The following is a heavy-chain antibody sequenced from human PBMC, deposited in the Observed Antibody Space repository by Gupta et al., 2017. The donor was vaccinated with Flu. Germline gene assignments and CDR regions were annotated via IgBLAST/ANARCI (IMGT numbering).Heavy chain of an antibody. CDR2: IIPIFGTA. Sequence: QVQLVQSGAEVKKPGSSVKVSCKASGGTFSSYAISWVRQAPGQGLEGMGGIIPIFGTANYAQKCQGRVTITADESTSTADMELSSLRSEDTAVYYCAGQASRGRGQIGSFDYWGQGTLVTVSS. CDR1: GGTFSSYA. CDR3: AGQASRGRGQIGSFDY. V-gene: IGHV1-69*01. J-gene: IGHJ4*02.